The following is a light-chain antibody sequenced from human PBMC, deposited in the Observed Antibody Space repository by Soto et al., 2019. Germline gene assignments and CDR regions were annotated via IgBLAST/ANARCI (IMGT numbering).Light chain of an antibody. J-gene: IGLJ1*01. Sequence: QSALTQPASVSGSPGQSITISCTGTSSDVGGYDLVSWYQQHPGKAPKLMIYDVSNRPSGISNRFSASKSGNTASLTISGLQAEDEADYYCSSYTSGSTLYVFGTGTKVTVL. CDR1: SSDVGGYDL. CDR3: SSYTSGSTLYV. V-gene: IGLV2-14*01. CDR2: DVS.